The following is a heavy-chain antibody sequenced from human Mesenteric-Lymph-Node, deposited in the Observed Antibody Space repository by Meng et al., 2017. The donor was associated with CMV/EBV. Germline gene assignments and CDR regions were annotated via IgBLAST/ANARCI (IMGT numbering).Heavy chain of an antibody. CDR1: GYTFTGYY. Sequence: CKASGYTFTGYYMHWVRQAPGQGLEWMGRINPNSGGTNYAQKFQGRVTMTRDTSISTAYMELSRLRSDDTAVYYCARSPNPYYFDYWGQGTLVTVSS. CDR3: ARSPNPYYFDY. CDR2: INPNSGGT. D-gene: IGHD1-14*01. V-gene: IGHV1-2*06. J-gene: IGHJ4*02.